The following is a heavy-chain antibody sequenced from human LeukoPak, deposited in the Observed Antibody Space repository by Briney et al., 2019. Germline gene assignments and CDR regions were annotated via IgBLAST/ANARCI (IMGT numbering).Heavy chain of an antibody. D-gene: IGHD4-17*01. CDR1: GFTFSSYS. CDR3: ARSRTTVANHFDF. J-gene: IGHJ4*02. CDR2: ISTSSTTI. V-gene: IGHV3-48*02. Sequence: GGSLRLSCAASGFTFSSYSMNWVRQAPGKGLEWVSYISTSSTTIDFTDSVKGRFTISRDNAKNSLFLQMDSLRDEDTAVYYCARSRTTVANHFDFWGQGTLVTVSS.